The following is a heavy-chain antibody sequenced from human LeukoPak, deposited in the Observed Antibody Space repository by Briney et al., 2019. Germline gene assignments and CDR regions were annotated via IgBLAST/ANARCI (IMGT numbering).Heavy chain of an antibody. V-gene: IGHV3-7*01. D-gene: IGHD1-1*01. CDR2: IKQDGSAK. CDR1: GFTFRSFW. CDR3: ARVRQSPQIQLYYYYMDV. Sequence: GGSLRLSCAASGFTFRSFWMSWVRQAPGKGLEWVANIKQDGSAKYYVDSVKGRFTISRDNADNSVYLQMNSLRAEDTAVYYCARVRQSPQIQLYYYYMDVWGKGTTVTVSS. J-gene: IGHJ6*03.